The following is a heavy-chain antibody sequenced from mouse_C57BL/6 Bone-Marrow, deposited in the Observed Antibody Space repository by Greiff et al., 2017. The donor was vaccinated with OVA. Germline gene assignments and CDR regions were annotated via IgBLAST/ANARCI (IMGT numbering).Heavy chain of an antibody. CDR2: IFPGSGST. CDR1: GYTFTDYY. Sequence: VQLQQSGPELVKPGASVKISCKASGYTFTDYYINWVKQRPGQGLEWIGWIFPGSGSTYYNEKFTGKATLTVDKSSSTAYMLLSSLTSEDSAVYFCARREGIYYGNYGYFDVWGTGTTVTVSS. D-gene: IGHD2-1*01. V-gene: IGHV1-75*01. J-gene: IGHJ1*03. CDR3: ARREGIYYGNYGYFDV.